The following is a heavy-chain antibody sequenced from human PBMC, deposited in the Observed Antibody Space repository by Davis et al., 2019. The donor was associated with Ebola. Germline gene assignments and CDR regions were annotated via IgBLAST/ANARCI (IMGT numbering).Heavy chain of an antibody. Sequence: PGGSLRLSCTGSGFTFSNYEFNWVRQAPGKGLEWLSYINSEGSYMYYEDSLKGRFTTSRDNAKKTLYLEMTSLRAEDTAKYYCAREAVRCGGDCLDYWGQGTLVTVSS. CDR1: GFTFSNYE. V-gene: IGHV3-48*03. D-gene: IGHD2-21*02. CDR2: INSEGSYM. J-gene: IGHJ4*02. CDR3: AREAVRCGGDCLDY.